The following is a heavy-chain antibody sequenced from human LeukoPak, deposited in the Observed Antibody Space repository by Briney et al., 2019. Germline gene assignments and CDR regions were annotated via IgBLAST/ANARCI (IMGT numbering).Heavy chain of an antibody. J-gene: IGHJ6*02. CDR1: GFTFRSYW. V-gene: IGHV3-30-3*01. CDR3: ARDWSIAVAGGVYYGMDV. D-gene: IGHD6-19*01. CDR2: ISYDGSNK. Sequence: GGSLRLSCAASGFTFRSYWMHWVRQAPGKGLEWVAVISYDGSNKYYADSVKGRFTISRDNSKNTLYLQMNSLRAEDTAVYYCARDWSIAVAGGVYYGMDVWGQGTTVTVSS.